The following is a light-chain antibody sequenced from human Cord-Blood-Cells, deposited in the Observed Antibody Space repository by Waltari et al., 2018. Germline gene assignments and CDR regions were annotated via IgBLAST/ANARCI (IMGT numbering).Light chain of an antibody. J-gene: IGKJ1*01. V-gene: IGKV3-20*01. Sequence: EIVLTQSPATLSLSPGERATLSRRASQSVSSSYLAWYQQKPGQAPRLLIYGASSRATGIPDRFSGSGSGTDFTLTISRLEPEDFAVYYCQQYGSSPWTFGQGTKVEIK. CDR3: QQYGSSPWT. CDR2: GAS. CDR1: QSVSSSY.